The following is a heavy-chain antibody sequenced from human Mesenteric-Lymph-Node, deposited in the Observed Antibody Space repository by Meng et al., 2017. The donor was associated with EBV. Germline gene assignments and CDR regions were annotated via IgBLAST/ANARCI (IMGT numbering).Heavy chain of an antibody. CDR1: GDSVSSGSYY. CDR2: VYNSGRT. CDR3: ARGPNYWYFDL. Sequence: QEQLQESGPGLLTPSETLSLTCTSSGDSVSSGSYYWAWIRQPPGKGLEWIGQVYNSGRTNYNPSLKSRVTISVDTSKNQFSLKLSSVTAADTAVYYCARGPNYWYFDLWGRGTLVTVSS. J-gene: IGHJ2*01. V-gene: IGHV4-61*01.